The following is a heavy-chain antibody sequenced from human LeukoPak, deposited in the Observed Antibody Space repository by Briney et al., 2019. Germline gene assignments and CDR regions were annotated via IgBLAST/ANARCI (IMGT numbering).Heavy chain of an antibody. J-gene: IGHJ4*02. V-gene: IGHV4-38-2*02. D-gene: IGHD1-7*01. Sequence: SETLSLTCGVSGYSTSSACYWGWIRQPPGKGLEWIGSIYHSGSTYYNPSLQSRVTIPVDTPKNQFSLKLKSVTAGDTAVYYCAREMVAGTFDSWGQGTLVTVSS. CDR1: GYSTSSACY. CDR3: AREMVAGTFDS. CDR2: IYHSGST.